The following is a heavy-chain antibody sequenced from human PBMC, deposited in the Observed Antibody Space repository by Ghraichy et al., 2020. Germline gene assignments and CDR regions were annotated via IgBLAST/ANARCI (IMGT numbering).Heavy chain of an antibody. CDR1: GGSISSSNW. Sequence: SETLSLTCAVSGGSISSSNWWSWFRQPPGKGLEWIGEIYHSGSTNYNPSLKSRVTISVDKSKNQFSLKLSSVTAADTAVYYCAAEAQGIVVVPAAIRRRGNWFDPSGQGTLVTVSA. CDR3: AAEAQGIVVVPAAIRRRGNWFDP. V-gene: IGHV4-4*02. CDR2: IYHSGST. J-gene: IGHJ5*02. D-gene: IGHD2-2*02.